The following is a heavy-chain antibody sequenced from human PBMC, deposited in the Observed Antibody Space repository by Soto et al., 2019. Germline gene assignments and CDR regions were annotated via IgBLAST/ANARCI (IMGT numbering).Heavy chain of an antibody. CDR2: IYNDGST. CDR3: TRGFDL. J-gene: IGHJ5*02. V-gene: IGHV4-31*03. CDR1: GDSINNGGYL. Sequence: LSLTCTVSGDSINNGGYLWSWIRQHPGKGLEWIGNIYNDGSTYYNPSLKSRVAIAIDTSRNRFSLDLTSVTVADTAVYYCTRGFDLWGQGTLVTVSS.